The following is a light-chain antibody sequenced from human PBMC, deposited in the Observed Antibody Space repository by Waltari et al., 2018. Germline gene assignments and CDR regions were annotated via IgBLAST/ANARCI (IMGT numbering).Light chain of an antibody. V-gene: IGLV2-23*02. J-gene: IGLJ2*01. Sequence: QSALTQTAYVSGSPGPSITPPGTGTTTAIGSSNLVSWYHQHPGKAPKVIIFEFNKRPSGVSNRFSGSKSGNTASLTVSGLHPEDEADCYCCSYAGTPRVVFGGGTKLTVL. CDR1: TTAIGSSNL. CDR3: CSYAGTPRVV. CDR2: EFN.